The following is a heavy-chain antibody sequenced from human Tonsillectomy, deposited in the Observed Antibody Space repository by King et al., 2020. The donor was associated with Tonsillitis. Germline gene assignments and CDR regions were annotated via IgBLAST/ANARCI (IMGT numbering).Heavy chain of an antibody. V-gene: IGHV1-58*01. Sequence: QLVESGPEVKKPGTSVKVSCKASGFTFTSSAVHWVRQARGQRLEWIGWIVFGSGNTNYAQKFQERVTSTREMSTSKAYMGLSSLRSEDTAVYYCAAENDLGGFDYWGQGTLVTVSS. D-gene: IGHD1-1*01. J-gene: IGHJ4*02. CDR3: AAENDLGGFDY. CDR1: GFTFTSSA. CDR2: IVFGSGNT.